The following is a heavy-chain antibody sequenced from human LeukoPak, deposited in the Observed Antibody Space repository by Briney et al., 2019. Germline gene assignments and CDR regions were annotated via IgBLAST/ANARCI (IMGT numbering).Heavy chain of an antibody. D-gene: IGHD6-19*01. Sequence: SVKVSCKASGGTFSSYAISWVRQAPGQGLEWMGGIIPIFGTANYAQKFQGRVTITADKSTSTAYMELSSLRSEDTAVYYCAREGGGWYATLNYYYYMDVWGKGTTVTVS. J-gene: IGHJ6*03. V-gene: IGHV1-69*06. CDR3: AREGGGWYATLNYYYYMDV. CDR1: GGTFSSYA. CDR2: IIPIFGTA.